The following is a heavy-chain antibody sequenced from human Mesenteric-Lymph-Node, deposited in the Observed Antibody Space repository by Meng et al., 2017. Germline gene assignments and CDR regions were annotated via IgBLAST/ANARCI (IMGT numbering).Heavy chain of an antibody. CDR1: GGASRSSSG. D-gene: IGHD5-18*01. CDR2: IEQSGST. CDR3: ARDPPRSTAMITGDY. Sequence: GEVEESGRGRVEAAGALGLTGAVGGGASRSSSGWGWVRQPPGEGLEWMGEIEQSGSTNYSAARKGRVTISVDKSKNQCSLKRGAGRAADTAVYYCARDPPRSTAMITGDYWGQGTLVTVSS. J-gene: IGHJ4*02. V-gene: IGHV4-4*02.